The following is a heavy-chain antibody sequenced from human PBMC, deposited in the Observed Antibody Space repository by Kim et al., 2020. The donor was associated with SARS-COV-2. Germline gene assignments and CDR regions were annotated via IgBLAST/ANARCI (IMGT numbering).Heavy chain of an antibody. CDR3: ARTLGDGDYAWFDP. Sequence: AQKLQGRVTMTTDTSTSTAYMELRSLRSDDTAVYYCARTLGDGDYAWFDPWGQGTLVTVSS. J-gene: IGHJ5*02. D-gene: IGHD4-17*01. V-gene: IGHV1-18*01.